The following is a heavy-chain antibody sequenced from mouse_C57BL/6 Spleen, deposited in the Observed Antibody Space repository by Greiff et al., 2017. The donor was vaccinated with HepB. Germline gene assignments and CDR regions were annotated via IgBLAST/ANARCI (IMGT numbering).Heavy chain of an antibody. J-gene: IGHJ2*01. V-gene: IGHV1-55*01. CDR2: IYPGSGST. Sequence: VQLQQPGAELVKPGASVKMSCKASGYTFTSYWITWVKQRPGQGLEWIGDIYPGSGSTNYNEKFKSKATLTVDTSSSTAYMQLSSLTSEDSAVYYCARFGYGYHYFDYWGQGTTLTVSS. CDR1: GYTFTSYW. D-gene: IGHD2-2*01. CDR3: ARFGYGYHYFDY.